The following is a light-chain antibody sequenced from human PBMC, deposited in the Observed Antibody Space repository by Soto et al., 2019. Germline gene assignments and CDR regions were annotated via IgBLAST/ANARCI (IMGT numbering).Light chain of an antibody. CDR2: GAS. Sequence: IQMTQSPSFLSASVGDRVTISCRASQTISTCLNWYQQKPGKAPELLIYGASNLQSGVPSRFSGSGSGTDFTLTISSLQPEDSAAYDWQQSHSSPLTFGGGTKVEFK. CDR1: QTISTC. CDR3: QQSHSSPLT. J-gene: IGKJ4*01. V-gene: IGKV1-39*01.